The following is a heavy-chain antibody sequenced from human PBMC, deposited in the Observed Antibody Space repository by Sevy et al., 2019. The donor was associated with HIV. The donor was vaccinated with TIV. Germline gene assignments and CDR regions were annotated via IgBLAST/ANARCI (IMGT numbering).Heavy chain of an antibody. CDR1: GFTFSSYG. V-gene: IGHV3-33*01. CDR3: AMNYYDSSGSSFIFDY. Sequence: GGSLRLSCAASGFTFSSYGMHWVRQAPGKGLEWVALIWYDGSNKYYADSVKGRFTISRDNSKNTLYLQMNSLRAEDTAVYYCAMNYYDSSGSSFIFDYWGQGTLVTVSS. D-gene: IGHD3-22*01. CDR2: IWYDGSNK. J-gene: IGHJ4*02.